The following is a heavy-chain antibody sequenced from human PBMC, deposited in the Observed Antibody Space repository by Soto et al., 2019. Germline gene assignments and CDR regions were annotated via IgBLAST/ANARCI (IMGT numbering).Heavy chain of an antibody. V-gene: IGHV3-23*01. CDR1: GFIFSDYA. J-gene: IGHJ2*01. D-gene: IGHD3-16*01. Sequence: GWSLRLSCVASGFIFSDYALPWVRQAPWKGLEWVATISASGGNIEYTDSLKGRFTISRDNSKNTLYLQLNGLTADDTAVHYCAKVAGGLGYFDLWGRGSLVTASS. CDR2: ISASGGNI. CDR3: AKVAGGLGYFDL.